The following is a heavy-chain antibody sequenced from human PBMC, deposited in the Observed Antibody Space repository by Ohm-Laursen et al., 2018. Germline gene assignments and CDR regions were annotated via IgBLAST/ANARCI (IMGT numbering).Heavy chain of an antibody. CDR3: ARDPGRWFDP. CDR2: IYYSGST. D-gene: IGHD1-14*01. J-gene: IGHJ5*02. Sequence: TLSLTCTVSGGSITSGGDYWSWIRQHPGKGLEWIGCIYYSGSTYYNPSLKSLPTISVDTSKNQFSLKLSSVTAADTAVYYCARDPGRWFDPWGQGTLVIVSS. V-gene: IGHV4-31*01. CDR1: GGSITSGGDY.